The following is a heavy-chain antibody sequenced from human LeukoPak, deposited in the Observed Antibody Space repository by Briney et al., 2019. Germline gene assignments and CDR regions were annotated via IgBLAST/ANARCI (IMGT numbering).Heavy chain of an antibody. D-gene: IGHD6-19*01. CDR2: ISYDGSNK. V-gene: IGHV3-30*04. CDR1: GFTFSSYA. Sequence: GGSLRLSCAASGFTFSSYAMHWVRQAPGKGLEWVAVISYDGSNKYYADSVKGRFTISRDNSKNTLYLQMNSLRAEATAVYYCARSLRQWLGSVTTSFDYWGQGTLVTVSS. J-gene: IGHJ4*02. CDR3: ARSLRQWLGSVTTSFDY.